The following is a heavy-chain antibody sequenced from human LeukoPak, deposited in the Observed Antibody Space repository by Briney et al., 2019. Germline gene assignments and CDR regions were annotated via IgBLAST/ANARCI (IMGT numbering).Heavy chain of an antibody. D-gene: IGHD1-1*01. J-gene: IGHJ5*02. CDR2: IYYSGST. CDR1: GGSISSYY. V-gene: IGHV4-59*12. CDR3: ARDSMRIQTGTTP. Sequence: KASETLSLTCTVSGGSISSYYWSWIRQPPGKGLEWIGYIYYSGSTNYNPSLKSRVTISVDTSKNQFSLKLTSLTAADTALYFCARDSMRIQTGTTPWGQGTLVTVSS.